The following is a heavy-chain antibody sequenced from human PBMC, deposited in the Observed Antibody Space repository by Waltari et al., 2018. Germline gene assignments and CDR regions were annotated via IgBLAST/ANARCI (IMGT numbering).Heavy chain of an antibody. Sequence: QVPLQESGPGLVKPSQTLSLTCTVSGGSISSGGYYWSWIRQHPGKGLEWIGYIYYSGRTYYNRSRKSRVTISVDTSKNQFSLKLSSVTAADTAVYYCAREALVPAAHLDYWGQGTLVTVSS. CDR1: GGSISSGGYY. CDR3: AREALVPAAHLDY. V-gene: IGHV4-31*03. CDR2: IYYSGRT. D-gene: IGHD2-2*01. J-gene: IGHJ4*02.